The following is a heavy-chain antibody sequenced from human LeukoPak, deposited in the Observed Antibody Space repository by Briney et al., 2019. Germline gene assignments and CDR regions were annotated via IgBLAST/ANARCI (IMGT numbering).Heavy chain of an antibody. V-gene: IGHV3-30*18. J-gene: IGHJ4*02. CDR1: GFTFSDYG. Sequence: GSLRLSCAASGFTFSDYGMHWVRQAPGKGLEWVAVISYDGSNKYYADSVKGRFTISRDNSQNTLYLQMNSLRTEDTAVYYCAKVRWDNSGWYYLDYWGQGTLVTVSS. CDR2: ISYDGSNK. CDR3: AKVRWDNSGWYYLDY. D-gene: IGHD6-19*01.